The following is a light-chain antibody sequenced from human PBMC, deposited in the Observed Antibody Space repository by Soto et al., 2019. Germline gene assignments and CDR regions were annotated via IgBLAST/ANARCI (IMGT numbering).Light chain of an antibody. CDR3: QQRSNWPPIT. V-gene: IGKV3-11*01. CDR2: DAS. J-gene: IGKJ5*01. CDR1: QSLSSY. Sequence: EIVLTQSPATLSLSPGERATLSCRASQSLSSYLAWYQQKLGQAPRLLIYDASNRATGIPARFSGSGSGTDFTLTXXXLXXXXXXXXYCQQRSNWPPITFGQGTRLEIK.